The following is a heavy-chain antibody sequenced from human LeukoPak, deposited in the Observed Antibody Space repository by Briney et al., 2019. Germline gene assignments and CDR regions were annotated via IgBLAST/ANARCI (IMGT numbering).Heavy chain of an antibody. V-gene: IGHV3-21*04. D-gene: IGHD1-26*01. CDR3: AKDTGGSYTYYFDY. Sequence: AGGSLRLSCAASGFTFSSYSMNWVRQAPGKGLEWVSSISSSSSYIYYADSVKGRFTISRDNSKNTLYLQMNSLRAEDTAVYYCAKDTGGSYTYYFDYWGQGTLVTVSS. CDR1: GFTFSSYS. CDR2: ISSSSSYI. J-gene: IGHJ4*02.